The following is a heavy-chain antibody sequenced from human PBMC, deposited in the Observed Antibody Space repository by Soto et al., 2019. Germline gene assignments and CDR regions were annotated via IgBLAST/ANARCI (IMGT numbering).Heavy chain of an antibody. Sequence: SSETLSLTCAVYGGSFSGYYWSWIRQPPGKGLEWIGEINHSGSTNYNPSLKSRVTISVDPSKNQFSLKLSSVTAADTAVYYCARGPPYTGWGQGTLVTVSS. J-gene: IGHJ4*02. D-gene: IGHD1-26*01. CDR1: GGSFSGYY. CDR3: ARGPPYTG. CDR2: INHSGST. V-gene: IGHV4-34*01.